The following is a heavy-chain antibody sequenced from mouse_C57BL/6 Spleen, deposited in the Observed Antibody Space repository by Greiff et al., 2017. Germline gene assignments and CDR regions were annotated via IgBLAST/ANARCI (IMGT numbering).Heavy chain of an antibody. J-gene: IGHJ4*01. V-gene: IGHV14-4*01. Sequence: EVKLMESGAELVRPGASVKLSCTASGFNIKDDYMHWVKQRPEQGLEWIGRIDPENGDTEYASKFQGKATITADTSSNTAYLQLSSLTSEDTAVYYCTASNSYAKDYWGQGTSVTVSS. CDR1: GFNIKDDY. CDR2: IDPENGDT. CDR3: TASNSYAKDY. D-gene: IGHD2-5*01.